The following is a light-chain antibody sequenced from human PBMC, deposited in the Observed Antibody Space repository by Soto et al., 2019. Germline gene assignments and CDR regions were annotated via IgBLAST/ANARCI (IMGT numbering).Light chain of an antibody. V-gene: IGKV3-15*01. CDR3: HQYNYWPRGT. Sequence: EIMMTQSPGTLSVSPGEGATLSCTASQSVNLNLAWYQQKPGQPPRLLLYGASTRAAGIPVRFGGSGSGRKFTLTIISLQSEDSAVYYCHQYNYWPRGTFGPGTKVEIK. J-gene: IGKJ3*01. CDR1: QSVNLN. CDR2: GAS.